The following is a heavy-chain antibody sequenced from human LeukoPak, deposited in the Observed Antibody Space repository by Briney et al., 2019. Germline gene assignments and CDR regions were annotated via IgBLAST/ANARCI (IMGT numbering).Heavy chain of an antibody. Sequence: SETLSLTCTVSGGSISSYYWSWIRQPPGKGLEWIGYIYYSGSTNYNPSLKSRVTISVDTSKNQFSLKLSSVTAADTAVYYCARHRYYYGSAHLYCLDFWGQGTLVTVSS. V-gene: IGHV4-59*01. CDR1: GGSISSYY. CDR3: ARHRYYYGSAHLYCLDF. D-gene: IGHD3-10*01. J-gene: IGHJ4*02. CDR2: IYYSGST.